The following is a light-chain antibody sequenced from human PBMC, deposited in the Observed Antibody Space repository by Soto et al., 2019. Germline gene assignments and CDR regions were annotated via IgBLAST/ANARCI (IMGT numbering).Light chain of an antibody. J-gene: IGKJ3*01. CDR3: QQYNKWPLFT. CDR1: QSVGNN. Sequence: EILMTQSPATLSVSPGERATLSCRASQSVGNNLAWYQQRPAQAPRLLIYGASTRATGIPGRFSCSGSGTEFHLTNHLPASENFAIYYCQQYNKWPLFTFGPGTRVDI. CDR2: GAS. V-gene: IGKV3-15*01.